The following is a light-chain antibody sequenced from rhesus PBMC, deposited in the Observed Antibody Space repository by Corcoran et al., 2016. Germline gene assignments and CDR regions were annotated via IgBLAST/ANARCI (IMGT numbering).Light chain of an antibody. CDR2: WAS. J-gene: IGKJ1*01. CDR1: QSLLYSSNNKNY. Sequence: DIVMTQSPDSLAVSLGERVTINCKSSQSLLYSSNNKNYLAWYQQRPGQAPKLLIYWASTRESGVPNRFSGSGSGTDFTLTISGMQDEDVAVYDCQQYYSTTWTFGQGTKVEIK. V-gene: IGKV4-1*01. CDR3: QQYYSTTWT.